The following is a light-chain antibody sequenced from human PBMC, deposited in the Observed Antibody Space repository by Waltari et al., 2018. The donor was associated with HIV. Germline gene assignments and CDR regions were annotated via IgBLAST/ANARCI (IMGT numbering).Light chain of an antibody. CDR1: SSNIGAGYD. CDR3: QSYDTSLSGSGV. CDR2: GNG. J-gene: IGLJ2*01. Sequence: QSVLTQPPSVSGAPGQRVTISCTGSSSNIGAGYDVHWYQQLPGTAPRVPIYGNGNRPSGVPDRFSGSKSGTSASLAITGLQAEDEADYYCQSYDTSLSGSGVFGGGTKLTVL. V-gene: IGLV1-40*01.